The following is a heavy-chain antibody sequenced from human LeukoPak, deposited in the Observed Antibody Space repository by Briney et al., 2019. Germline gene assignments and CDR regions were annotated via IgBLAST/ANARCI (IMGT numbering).Heavy chain of an antibody. Sequence: LTGGSLRLSCAASGFTFSSYAMSWVRQAPGKGLEWVSAISGSGGSTYYADSVKGRFTISRDNSKNTLYLQMNSLRAEDTAVYYCAKVPGRLGELSLYDYWGQGTLVTVSS. V-gene: IGHV3-23*01. J-gene: IGHJ4*02. CDR3: AKVPGRLGELSLYDY. D-gene: IGHD3-16*02. CDR1: GFTFSSYA. CDR2: ISGSGGST.